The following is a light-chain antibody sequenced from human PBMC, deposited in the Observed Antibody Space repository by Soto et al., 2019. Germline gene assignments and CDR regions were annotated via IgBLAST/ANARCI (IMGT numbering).Light chain of an antibody. CDR2: QDT. CDR3: QAWDSSYV. Sequence: SYELTQPPSVSVSPGQTATITCSGDKLGNKYTSWYQQKPGQSPVLIIYQDTRRPSGLPEHSSGSNSGTTATLTISENQAMDEADYYCQAWDSSYVFGTGTKVTVL. CDR1: KLGNKY. V-gene: IGLV3-1*01. J-gene: IGLJ1*01.